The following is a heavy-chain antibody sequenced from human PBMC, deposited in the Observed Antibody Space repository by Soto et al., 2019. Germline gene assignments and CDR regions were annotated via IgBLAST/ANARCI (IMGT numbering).Heavy chain of an antibody. V-gene: IGHV5-51*01. CDR1: GYSFTSYW. J-gene: IGHJ3*02. Sequence: GESLKISCKGSGYSFTSYWIGWVRQMPGKGLEWMGIIYPGDSDTRYSPSFQGQVTISADKSISTAYLQWSSLKASDTAMYYCAIRRGDFWSGPGAFDIWGRGTMVTVSS. CDR2: IYPGDSDT. CDR3: AIRRGDFWSGPGAFDI. D-gene: IGHD3-3*01.